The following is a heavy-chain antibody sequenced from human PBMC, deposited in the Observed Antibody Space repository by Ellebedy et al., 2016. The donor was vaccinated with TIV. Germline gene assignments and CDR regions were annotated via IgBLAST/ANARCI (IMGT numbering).Heavy chain of an antibody. CDR3: ARDLSPDSTMVRGVITVGEMDY. CDR1: GFTFSSYA. J-gene: IGHJ4*02. CDR2: ISYDGSNK. V-gene: IGHV3-30*04. Sequence: GESLKISCAASGFTFSSYAMHWVRQAPGKGLEWVAVISYDGSNKYYADSVKGRFTISRDNSKNTLYLQMNSLRAEDTAVYYCARDLSPDSTMVRGVITVGEMDYWGQGTLVTVSS. D-gene: IGHD3-10*01.